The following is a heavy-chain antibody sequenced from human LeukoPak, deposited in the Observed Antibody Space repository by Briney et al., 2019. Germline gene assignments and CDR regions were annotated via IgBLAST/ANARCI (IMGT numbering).Heavy chain of an antibody. CDR3: ARGRRDFGGDYYFDY. Sequence: SETLSLTCAVYGGSFSGYYWSWIRQPPGKGLEWIGEINHSGSTNYNPSLKSRVTISVDTSKNQFSLKLSSVTAADTAVYYCARGRRDFGGDYYFDYWGQGTLVTVSS. V-gene: IGHV4-34*01. D-gene: IGHD2-21*02. CDR2: INHSGST. J-gene: IGHJ4*02. CDR1: GGSFSGYY.